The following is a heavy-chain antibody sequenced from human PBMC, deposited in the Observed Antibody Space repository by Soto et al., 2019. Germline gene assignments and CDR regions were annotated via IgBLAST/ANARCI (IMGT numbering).Heavy chain of an antibody. CDR1: GYTFTSYG. CDR3: ARSTLAALPFYFDF. D-gene: IGHD6-25*01. J-gene: IGHJ4*02. V-gene: IGHV1-18*04. CDR2: ISAYNGNT. Sequence: ASVKVSCKASGYTFTSYGISWVRQAPGQGLEWMGWISAYNGNTNYAQKLQGRVTMTTDTSTSTAYMELRSLRSDDTAVYYCARSTLAALPFYFDFWGQGTLVTVSA.